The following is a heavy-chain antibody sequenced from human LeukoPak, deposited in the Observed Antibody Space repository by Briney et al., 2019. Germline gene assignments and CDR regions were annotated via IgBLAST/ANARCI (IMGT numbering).Heavy chain of an antibody. V-gene: IGHV4-34*01. CDR1: GGSFSGYY. CDR3: ARRGSWYPPYYYYYMDV. D-gene: IGHD6-13*01. J-gene: IGHJ6*03. Sequence: PSETLSLTCAVYGGSFSGYYWSWIRQPPGKGLEWIGEINHSGSTNYNPSLKSRVTISVDTSKNQFSLKLSSVTAADTAVYYCARRGSWYPPYYYYYMDVWGKGTTVTISS. CDR2: INHSGST.